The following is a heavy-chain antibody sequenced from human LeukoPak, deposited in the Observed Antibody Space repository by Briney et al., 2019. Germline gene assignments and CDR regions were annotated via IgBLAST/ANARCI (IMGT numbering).Heavy chain of an antibody. V-gene: IGHV3-7*01. CDR2: IKQDGSEK. Sequence: PGGSLRLSCAASGFTFSSYWMSWVRQAPGKGLEWVANIKQDGSEKYYVDSVKGRFTISRDNAKNSLYLQMNSLRAEDTAVYYCARDLHDYGDYPGAFDIWGQGTMVTVSS. D-gene: IGHD4-17*01. CDR3: ARDLHDYGDYPGAFDI. CDR1: GFTFSSYW. J-gene: IGHJ3*02.